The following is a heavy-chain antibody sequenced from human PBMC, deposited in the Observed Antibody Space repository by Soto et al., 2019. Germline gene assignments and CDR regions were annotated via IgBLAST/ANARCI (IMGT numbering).Heavy chain of an antibody. CDR2: IYYSGST. D-gene: IGHD5-18*01. Sequence: SETLSLTCTVSGGSISSYYWSWIRQPPGKGPEWIGYIYYSGSTNYNSSLKSRVTISVDTSKNQFSLKLSSVTAADTAVYYCAATAMVTSKKVGWFDPWGQGTLVTVSS. J-gene: IGHJ5*02. CDR3: AATAMVTSKKVGWFDP. V-gene: IGHV4-59*01. CDR1: GGSISSYY.